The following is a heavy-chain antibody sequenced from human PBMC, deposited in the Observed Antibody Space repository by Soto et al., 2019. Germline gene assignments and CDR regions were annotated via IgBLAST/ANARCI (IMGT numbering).Heavy chain of an antibody. J-gene: IGHJ4*02. CDR3: ARGEQQLESAVGY. V-gene: IGHV3-33*01. D-gene: IGHD6-13*01. CDR1: GFTFSSYG. Sequence: QVQLVESGGGVVQPGRSLRLSCAASGFTFSSYGMHWVRQAPGKGLEWVAVIWYDGSNKYYADSVKGRFTISRDNSKNTLYLQMNSLRAEDTAVYYCARGEQQLESAVGYWGQGTLVTVSS. CDR2: IWYDGSNK.